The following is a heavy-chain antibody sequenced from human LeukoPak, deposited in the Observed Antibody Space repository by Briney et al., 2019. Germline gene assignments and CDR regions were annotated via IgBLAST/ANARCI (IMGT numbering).Heavy chain of an antibody. CDR2: IYSGGST. Sequence: QPGGSLRLSCAASGFTVSSNYMSCVRQAPGKGLEWVSVIYSGGSTYYADSVKGRFTISRDNSKNTLYLQMNSLRAEDTAVYYCARTLFEDGMDVWGQGTTVTVSS. CDR1: GFTVSSNY. V-gene: IGHV3-53*01. CDR3: ARTLFEDGMDV. J-gene: IGHJ6*02. D-gene: IGHD2-21*01.